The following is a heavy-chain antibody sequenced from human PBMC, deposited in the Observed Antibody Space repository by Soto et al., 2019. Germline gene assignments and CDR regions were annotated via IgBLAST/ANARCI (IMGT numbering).Heavy chain of an antibody. CDR1: GDSVSKYY. CDR3: ARSPAYVYYANLDT. CDR2: IHSTRSP. V-gene: IGHV4-4*07. D-gene: IGHD4-17*01. J-gene: IGHJ5*02. Sequence: PSETLSLTCTVSGDSVSKYYWNWIRQPAGKGLEWIGRIHSTRSPNYNPSLKSRVTMSVDTSKNQFSLKLNLTSVTAADTAVYYCARSPAYVYYANLDTWGQGTPVTISS.